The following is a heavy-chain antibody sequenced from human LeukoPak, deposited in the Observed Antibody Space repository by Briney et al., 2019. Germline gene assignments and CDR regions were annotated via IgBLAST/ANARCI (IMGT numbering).Heavy chain of an antibody. J-gene: IGHJ5*02. Sequence: GGSLRLSCAASGFTFSGPAMHWVRQASGKGLEWVGRIRSKANSYATAYAASVKGRFTISRDDSKNTAYLQVNSLKTEDTAVYYCTRLGSSGWYNWFDPWGQGTLVTVSS. CDR3: TRLGSSGWYNWFDP. CDR1: GFTFSGPA. V-gene: IGHV3-73*01. D-gene: IGHD6-19*01. CDR2: IRSKANSYAT.